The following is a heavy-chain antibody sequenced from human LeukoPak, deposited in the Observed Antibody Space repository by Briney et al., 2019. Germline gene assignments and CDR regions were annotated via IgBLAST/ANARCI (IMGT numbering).Heavy chain of an antibody. CDR3: AKCEGIRALEWLFWS. V-gene: IGHV3-74*01. J-gene: IGHJ4*02. D-gene: IGHD3-3*01. CDR2: ADYDGSDT. CDR1: VFTFSRYW. Sequence: GGSLRLSCAASVFTFSRYWMHWLRQAPGKGLVWVSRADYDGSDTSYADSLRGRFTISRDNSKNTLYLQMNSLRAEDTAVYYCAKCEGIRALEWLFWSWGQGTLVTVSS.